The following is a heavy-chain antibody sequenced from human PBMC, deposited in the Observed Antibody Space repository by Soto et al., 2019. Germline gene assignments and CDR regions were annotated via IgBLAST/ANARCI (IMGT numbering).Heavy chain of an antibody. CDR1: GFSLSTSGVG. J-gene: IGHJ4*01. Sequence: QIIVKESGPTPLKPTQPLVLTGTFTGFSLSTSGVGVGWIRQPPGKALELLADIYGDASKHYSPFLESRLTITSDTSKIQVVLTMTNTDPVDTATYCCALKGYGDYPLDYWGPGTLVTVS. CDR3: ALKGYGDYPLDY. V-gene: IGHV2-5*02. D-gene: IGHD4-17*01. CDR2: IYGDASK.